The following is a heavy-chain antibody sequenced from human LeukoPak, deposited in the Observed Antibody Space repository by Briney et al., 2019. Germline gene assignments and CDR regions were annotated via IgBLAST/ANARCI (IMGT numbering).Heavy chain of an antibody. J-gene: IGHJ4*02. CDR3: ARDSGSQGYPFDY. D-gene: IGHD1-26*01. Sequence: PGGSLRLSCAASGFTFSSYRMNWVRQAPGKGLEWVSSISSSSSYIYYADSVKGRFTISRDNAKNSLYLQMNSLRAEDTAVYYCARDSGSQGYPFDYWGQGTLVTVSS. CDR2: ISSSSSYI. V-gene: IGHV3-21*01. CDR1: GFTFSSYR.